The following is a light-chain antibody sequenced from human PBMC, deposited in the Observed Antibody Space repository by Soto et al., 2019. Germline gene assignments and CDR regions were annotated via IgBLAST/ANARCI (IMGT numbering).Light chain of an antibody. Sequence: QSVLTQPASVSGSPGQSITISCTGTSSDVGGYNYVSWYQQHPGKAPKLMIYEVSNRPSGVSNRFSGSKSGNTASLTISGLQAEDEADYYGSSYTSSSTVASGRGTKVTVL. CDR1: SSDVGGYNY. CDR3: SSYTSSSTVA. J-gene: IGLJ2*01. V-gene: IGLV2-14*01. CDR2: EVS.